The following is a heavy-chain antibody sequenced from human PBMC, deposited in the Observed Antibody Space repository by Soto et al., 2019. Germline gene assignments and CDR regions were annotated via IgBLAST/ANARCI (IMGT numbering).Heavy chain of an antibody. Sequence: APVEACWKDPGFGLTCNARHWMRQSPGQRNEWMGWINAGNGNTKVPQKLQGRVTMTTDTSTSTAYMELRSLRSDDTAVYFCAIDPDTVVVPAAMANWYFDLWGRGTLVTVSS. CDR2: INAGNGNT. CDR3: AIDPDTVVVPAAMANWYFDL. D-gene: IGHD2-2*01. J-gene: IGHJ2*01. V-gene: IGHV1-3*01. CDR1: GFGLTCNA.